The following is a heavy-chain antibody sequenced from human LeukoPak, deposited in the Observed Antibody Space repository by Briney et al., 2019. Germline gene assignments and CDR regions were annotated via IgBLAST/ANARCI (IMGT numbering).Heavy chain of an antibody. V-gene: IGHV3-49*04. Sequence: QPGGSLRLSCTASGFTFGDYAMSWVRQAPGKGLEWVGFIRSKAYGGITEYAASVKGRFTISRDDSKSIAYLQMNSLKTEDTAVYYCTRDREAQWDPPAYFDYWGQGTLVTVSS. J-gene: IGHJ4*02. D-gene: IGHD1-26*01. CDR1: GFTFGDYA. CDR2: IRSKAYGGIT. CDR3: TRDREAQWDPPAYFDY.